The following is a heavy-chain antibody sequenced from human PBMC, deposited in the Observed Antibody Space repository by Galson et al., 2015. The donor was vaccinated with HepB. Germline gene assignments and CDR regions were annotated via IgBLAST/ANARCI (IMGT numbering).Heavy chain of an antibody. Sequence: SCKASGGTFSGHLISWVRQAPGQGLEWMGGIIPMYATTNYGQNFQDRVTITADDSTSTSYMELSSLRSEDTAIYYCARGDQRGDFDNWGQGTLVTVSS. V-gene: IGHV1-69*01. CDR3: ARGDQRGDFDN. J-gene: IGHJ4*02. CDR2: IIPMYATT. CDR1: GGTFSGHL.